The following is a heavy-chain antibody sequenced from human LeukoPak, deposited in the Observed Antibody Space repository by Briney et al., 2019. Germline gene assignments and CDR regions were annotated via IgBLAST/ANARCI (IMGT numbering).Heavy chain of an antibody. CDR3: AKRPYYYDSSGYRAIRQFDY. CDR2: ISGSGGST. D-gene: IGHD3-22*01. CDR1: GFTFSSYA. V-gene: IGHV3-23*01. J-gene: IGHJ4*02. Sequence: PGGSLRLSCAASGFTFSSYAMSWVRQAPGRGLEWVSAISGSGGSTYYADSVKGRFTISRDNSKNTLYLQMNSLRAEDTAVYYCAKRPYYYDSSGYRAIRQFDYWAREPWSPSPQ.